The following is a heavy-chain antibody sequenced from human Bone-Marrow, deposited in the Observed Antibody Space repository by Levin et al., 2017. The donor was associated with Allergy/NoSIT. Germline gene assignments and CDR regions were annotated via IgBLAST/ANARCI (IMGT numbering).Heavy chain of an antibody. J-gene: IGHJ3*02. D-gene: IGHD3-16*01. CDR1: GFSLSTSGMR. Sequence: GSGPTLVKPTQTLTLTCTFSGFSLSTSGMRVSWIRQPPGKALDWLARIAWDDDKFYSTSLKTRLTISKDTSKNQVVLTMTNMDPVDTATYYCARGSRRGEYRDAFDIWGQGTMVTVSS. V-gene: IGHV2-70*04. CDR2: IAWDDDK. CDR3: ARGSRRGEYRDAFDI.